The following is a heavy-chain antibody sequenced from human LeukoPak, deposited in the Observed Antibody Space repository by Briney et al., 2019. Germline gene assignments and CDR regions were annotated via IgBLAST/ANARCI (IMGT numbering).Heavy chain of an antibody. CDR1: GGSISSGGYY. V-gene: IGHV4-31*03. Sequence: SETLSLTCTVSGGSISSGGYYWSWIRQHPGKGMEWIGYIYYSGSTYYNPSLKSRVTISVDTSKNQFSLKLSSVTAADTAVYYCARGRNSSSWLFDYWGQGTLVTVSS. CDR2: IYYSGST. J-gene: IGHJ4*02. D-gene: IGHD6-13*01. CDR3: ARGRNSSSWLFDY.